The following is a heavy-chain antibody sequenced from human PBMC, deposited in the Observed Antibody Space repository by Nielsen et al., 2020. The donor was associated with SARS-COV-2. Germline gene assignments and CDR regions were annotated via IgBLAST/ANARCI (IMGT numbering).Heavy chain of an antibody. CDR2: ISSSGSTI. Sequence: GGSLRLSCAASGFTFSSYEMNWVRQAPGKGLEWVSYISSSGSTIYYADSVKGRFTISRDNAKNSLYLQMNSLRAEDTAVYYCARESYYYDSSGYYRPFDYWGQGTLVTVSS. CDR3: ARESYYYDSSGYYRPFDY. CDR1: GFTFSSYE. J-gene: IGHJ4*02. V-gene: IGHV3-48*03. D-gene: IGHD3-22*01.